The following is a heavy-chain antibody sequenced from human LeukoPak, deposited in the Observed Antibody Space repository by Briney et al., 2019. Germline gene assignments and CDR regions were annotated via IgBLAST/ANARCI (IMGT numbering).Heavy chain of an antibody. J-gene: IGHJ4*02. Sequence: NPSETLSLTCAVSGVSISSGGYSWSWIRQPPGKGLEWIGYIYHSGSTYYNPSLKSRVTISVDRSKNQFSLKLSSVTAADTAVYYCARGHPRGMIVVVINYFDYWGQGTLVTVSS. CDR2: IYHSGST. CDR1: GVSISSGGYS. CDR3: ARGHPRGMIVVVINYFDY. V-gene: IGHV4-30-2*01. D-gene: IGHD3-22*01.